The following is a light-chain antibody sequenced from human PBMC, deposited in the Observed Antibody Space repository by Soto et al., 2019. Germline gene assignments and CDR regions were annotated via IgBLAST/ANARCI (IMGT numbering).Light chain of an antibody. Sequence: EIVLTQSPGTLSLSPGERATLSCRASQSVSSNLAWYQQKPGQAPRLLIYGASSRATGIPARFSGSGSGTDFTLTISSLQPEDFAAYYCQQYGSSPRTFGQGTKVDIK. CDR3: QQYGSSPRT. V-gene: IGKV3-20*01. J-gene: IGKJ1*01. CDR2: GAS. CDR1: QSVSSN.